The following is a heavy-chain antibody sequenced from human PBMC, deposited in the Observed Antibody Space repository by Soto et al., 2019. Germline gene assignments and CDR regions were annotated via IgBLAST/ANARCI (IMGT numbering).Heavy chain of an antibody. CDR1: GFTFSSYG. CDR2: IWYDGSNK. Sequence: QVQLVESGGGVVQPGRSLRLSCAASGFTFSSYGMHWVRQAPGKGLEWVAVIWYDGSNKYYADSVKGRFTISRDNXKXTXXLQMNSLRAEDTAVYYCARGVITIFGVVIMNDFDYWGQGTLVTVSS. D-gene: IGHD3-3*01. CDR3: ARGVITIFGVVIMNDFDY. V-gene: IGHV3-33*01. J-gene: IGHJ4*02.